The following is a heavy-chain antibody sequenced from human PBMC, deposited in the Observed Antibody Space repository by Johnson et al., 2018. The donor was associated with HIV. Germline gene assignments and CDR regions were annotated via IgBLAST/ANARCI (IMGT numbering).Heavy chain of an antibody. CDR2: ISWNSGSI. J-gene: IGHJ3*02. V-gene: IGHV3-9*03. D-gene: IGHD4-23*01. CDR1: GFTFDDYA. CDR3: AKDISHDYGGNGGAFDI. Sequence: VQLVESGGGVVQPGRSLRLSCAASGFTFDDYAMHWVRQAPGKGLEWVSGISWNSGSIGYADSVKGRFTISRDNAKNSLYLQVNSLRAEDMTVYYCAKDISHDYGGNGGAFDIWGQGTMVTVSS.